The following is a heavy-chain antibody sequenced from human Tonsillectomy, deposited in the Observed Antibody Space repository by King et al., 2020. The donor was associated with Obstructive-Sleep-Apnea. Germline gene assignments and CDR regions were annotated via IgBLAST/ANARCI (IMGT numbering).Heavy chain of an antibody. Sequence: VQLVESGGGLVKPGGSLRLSCAASGFTFGDYYMSWIRQAPGGGLEWISHISSSSSFTMYADSVKGRFTISRDSAKNSLYLQMNSLGAEDTGVYFCARYCTGGSCSYSYFGLDVWGQGTTVTVSS. D-gene: IGHD2-15*01. J-gene: IGHJ6*02. CDR1: GFTFGDYY. V-gene: IGHV3-11*06. CDR3: ARYCTGGSCSYSYFGLDV. CDR2: ISSSSSFT.